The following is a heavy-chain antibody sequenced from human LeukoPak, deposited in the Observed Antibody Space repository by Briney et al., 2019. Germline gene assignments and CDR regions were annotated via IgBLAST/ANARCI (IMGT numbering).Heavy chain of an antibody. J-gene: IGHJ4*02. CDR3: ARHYSSGWYPFDY. CDR1: GFSITSGYC. D-gene: IGHD6-19*01. V-gene: IGHV4-38-2*01. CDR2: IYHSGDR. Sequence: SETLSLTCAVSGFSITSGYCWGWIRQPPGKGLEWIGSIYHSGDRNFNPSLKSRVSISVDTSNNQFSLELSSVTAADTAVYYCARHYSSGWYPFDYWGQGTLVTVSS.